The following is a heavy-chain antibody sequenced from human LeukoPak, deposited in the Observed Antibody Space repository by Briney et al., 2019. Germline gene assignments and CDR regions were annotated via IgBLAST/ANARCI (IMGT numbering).Heavy chain of an antibody. Sequence: TSETLSLTCAVYGGSFSGYYWSWIRQPPGKGLEWIGEINHSGSTNYNPSLKSRVTISVDTSKNQFSLKLSSVTAAGTAVYYCARGRGRRNYMDVWGKGTTVTVSS. V-gene: IGHV4-34*01. CDR3: ARGRGRRNYMDV. CDR1: GGSFSGYY. J-gene: IGHJ6*03. CDR2: INHSGST. D-gene: IGHD3-10*01.